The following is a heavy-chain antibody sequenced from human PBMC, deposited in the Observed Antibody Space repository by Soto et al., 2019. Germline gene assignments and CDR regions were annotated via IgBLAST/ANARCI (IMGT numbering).Heavy chain of an antibody. CDR3: AKSGSSGWYGWFDP. D-gene: IGHD6-19*01. J-gene: IGHJ5*02. Sequence: SGPTLVNPTQTLTLTCIFSGFSLRTSGVGVGWIRQPPGKALEWLGFIYWNDDKRYSPSLKSRLTITKDTSKNQVVLIMTNMDPVDTATYYCAKSGSSGWYGWFDPWGQGTLVTSPQ. CDR1: GFSLRTSGVG. CDR2: IYWNDDK. V-gene: IGHV2-5*01.